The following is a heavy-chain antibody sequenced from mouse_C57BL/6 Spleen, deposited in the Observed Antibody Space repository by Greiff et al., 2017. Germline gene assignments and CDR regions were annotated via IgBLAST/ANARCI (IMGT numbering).Heavy chain of an antibody. CDR1: GYTFTDYE. J-gene: IGHJ4*01. CDR3: TRDELGDMDD. V-gene: IGHV1-15*01. CDR2: IDPETGGT. D-gene: IGHD4-1*01. Sequence: VQRVESGAELVRPGASVTLSCKASGYTFTDYEMHWVKQTPVHGLEWIGAIDPETGGTAYNQKFKGKAILTADKSSSTAYMELRSLTSEDSAVYYCTRDELGDMDDWGEGT.